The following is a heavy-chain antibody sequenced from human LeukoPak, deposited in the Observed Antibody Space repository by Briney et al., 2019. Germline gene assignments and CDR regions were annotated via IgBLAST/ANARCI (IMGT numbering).Heavy chain of an antibody. CDR1: GFTFSSYG. CDR3: ARDCTNGVCYGTDFDY. J-gene: IGHJ4*02. V-gene: IGHV3-33*08. D-gene: IGHD2-8*01. Sequence: PGGSLRLSCAASGFTFSSYGMHWVRQAPGKGLEWVAVIWYDGSNKYYADSVKGRFTISRDNPKNTLYLQMNSLRAEDTAVYYCARDCTNGVCYGTDFDYWGQGTLVTVSS. CDR2: IWYDGSNK.